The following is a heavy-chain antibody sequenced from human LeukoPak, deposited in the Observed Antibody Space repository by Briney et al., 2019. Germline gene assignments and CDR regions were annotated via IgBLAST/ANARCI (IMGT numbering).Heavy chain of an antibody. D-gene: IGHD2-15*01. CDR2: IYYSGNT. CDR3: ARGTVVEDYYYYMDV. J-gene: IGHJ6*03. Sequence: SETLSLTCTVSGGSISSSNYYWGWIRQPPGKGLEWIGSIYYSGNTYYNPSLKSRVTISVDTSKNQFSLKLSSVTAADTAVYYCARGTVVEDYYYYMDVWGKGTTVTVSS. V-gene: IGHV4-39*07. CDR1: GGSISSSNYY.